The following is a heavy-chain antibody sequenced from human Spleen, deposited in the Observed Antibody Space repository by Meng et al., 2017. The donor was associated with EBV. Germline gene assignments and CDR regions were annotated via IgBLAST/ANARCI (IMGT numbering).Heavy chain of an antibody. D-gene: IGHD3-10*01. CDR2: LIPDFGTP. CDR3: ARESGRGYTPDF. V-gene: IGHV1-69*01. Sequence: GQLVESGGVLIQPGVSLRLSCAASGFTFSNYAMSWVRQAPGKGLEWMGGLIPDFGTPDYAPNYQDRVTITADESTSTAYMELNSLTTEDTAIYYCARESGRGYTPDFWGQGTLVTVSS. J-gene: IGHJ4*02. CDR1: GFTFSNYA.